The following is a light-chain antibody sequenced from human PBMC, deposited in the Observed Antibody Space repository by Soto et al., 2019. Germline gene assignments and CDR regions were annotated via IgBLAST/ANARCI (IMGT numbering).Light chain of an antibody. CDR1: QSVLYSSNNKNY. V-gene: IGKV4-1*01. J-gene: IGKJ5*01. CDR2: WAS. CDR3: QQYYSTLIT. Sequence: DIVMTQSPDSLAASLGERATINCKSSQSVLYSSNNKNYLAWYQQKPGQPPKLLIYWASTRESGVPDRFSGSGSGTDFTLTISSLQAEDVAVYDCQQYYSTLITFGQGTRLEIK.